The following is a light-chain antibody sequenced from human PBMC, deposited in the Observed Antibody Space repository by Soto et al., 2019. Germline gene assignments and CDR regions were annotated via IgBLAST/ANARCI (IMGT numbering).Light chain of an antibody. V-gene: IGLV1-44*01. Sequence: QSVLTQPPSASGTPGQRVTISCSGSSSNIGSNSVNWYQQVPGTAPKLLIYSTNQRPSGVPDRFSGSKSDTSASLAISGPQSEDEADYYCAAWDDSLNGEVVFGGGTKLTVL. CDR3: AAWDDSLNGEVV. CDR1: SSNIGSNS. CDR2: STN. J-gene: IGLJ2*01.